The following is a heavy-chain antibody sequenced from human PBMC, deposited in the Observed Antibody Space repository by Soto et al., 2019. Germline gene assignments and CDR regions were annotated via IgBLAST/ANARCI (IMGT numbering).Heavy chain of an antibody. V-gene: IGHV4-59*01. J-gene: IGHJ5*02. CDR1: CGSISSYY. Sequence: SDTLSLTCPYSCGSISSYYWSWIRQPPGKGLEWIGYIYYSGSTNYNPSLKSRVTISVDKSKNQFSLKLSSVTAADTAVYYCARSSVGYYDSSGYPNWFDPWGQGTLVTVSS. CDR2: IYYSGST. D-gene: IGHD3-22*01. CDR3: ARSSVGYYDSSGYPNWFDP.